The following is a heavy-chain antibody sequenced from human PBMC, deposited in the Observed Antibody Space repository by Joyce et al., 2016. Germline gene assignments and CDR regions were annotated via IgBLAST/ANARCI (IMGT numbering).Heavy chain of an antibody. D-gene: IGHD4-17*01. CDR2: ISSSSSTI. CDR3: AKADYGDKIDAFDI. Sequence: EVQLVESGGGLVQPGGSLRLSCAASGFTFSSYSMNWVRQAPGKGLEWVSYISSSSSTICYADAVKGGFTISGDNAKNSLYLQMNSLRAEDTAVYYCAKADYGDKIDAFDIWGQGTMVTVSS. J-gene: IGHJ3*02. CDR1: GFTFSSYS. V-gene: IGHV3-48*01.